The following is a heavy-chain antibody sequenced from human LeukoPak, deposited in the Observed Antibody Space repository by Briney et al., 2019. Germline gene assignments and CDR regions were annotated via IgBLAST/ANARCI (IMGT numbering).Heavy chain of an antibody. D-gene: IGHD6-6*01. CDR2: INAANGNT. Sequence: GASVKVSCKASGYTFTSYAIHWVRQAPGQRLEWMGLINAANGNTRYSQTFQDRVTITRDTSASTAYMELSSLRSEDTAVYYCARTAGRTFDYWGQGTLVTVSS. V-gene: IGHV1-3*01. J-gene: IGHJ4*02. CDR1: GYTFTSYA. CDR3: ARTAGRTFDY.